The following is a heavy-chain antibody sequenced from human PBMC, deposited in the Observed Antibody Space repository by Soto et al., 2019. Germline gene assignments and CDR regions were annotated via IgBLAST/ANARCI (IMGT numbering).Heavy chain of an antibody. CDR1: GGSIGSYY. V-gene: IGHV4-59*08. CDR2: IYYSGST. J-gene: IGHJ5*02. CDR3: ARHPESKQLLSWWFDP. D-gene: IGHD6-13*01. Sequence: SETLSLTCTVSGGSIGSYYWSWIRQPPGKGLEWIGYIYYSGSTNYNPSLKSRVTISVDTSKNQFSLKLSSVTAADTAVYYCARHPESKQLLSWWFDPWGQGTLVTVSS.